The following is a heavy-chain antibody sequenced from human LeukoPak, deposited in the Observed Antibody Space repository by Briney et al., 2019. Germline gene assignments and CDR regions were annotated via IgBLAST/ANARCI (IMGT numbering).Heavy chain of an antibody. Sequence: GGSLRLSCAASGFTVSSNYMNWVRQAPGKGLEWVSVIYGGGGTFYADSVKDRFSISRDNSKNTLFLHMNSLRADDTAVYYCARGKSSSSFAFDIWGQGTMVTVSP. J-gene: IGHJ3*02. CDR1: GFTVSSNY. CDR2: IYGGGGT. V-gene: IGHV3-53*01. D-gene: IGHD6-6*01. CDR3: ARGKSSSSFAFDI.